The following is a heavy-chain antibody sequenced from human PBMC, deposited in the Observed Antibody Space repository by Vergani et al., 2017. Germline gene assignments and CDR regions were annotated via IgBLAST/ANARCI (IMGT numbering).Heavy chain of an antibody. CDR1: GFTFSSYA. CDR3: AKDGGSSSWYGDFDY. Sequence: EVQLLESGGGLVQPGGSLRLSCAASGFTFSSYAMSWVRPAPGKGLEWVSAISGSGGSTYYADSVKGRFTISRANSKNTLYLQMNSLRAEDTAVYYCAKDGGSSSWYGDFDYWGQGTLVTVSS. D-gene: IGHD6-13*01. CDR2: ISGSGGST. J-gene: IGHJ4*02. V-gene: IGHV3-23*01.